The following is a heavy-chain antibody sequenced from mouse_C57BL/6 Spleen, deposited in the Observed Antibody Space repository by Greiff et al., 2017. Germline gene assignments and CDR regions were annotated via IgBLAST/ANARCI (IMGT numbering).Heavy chain of an antibody. CDR3: TRSGYSNYVGYFDY. Sequence: QVQLQQSGAELVRPGASVTLSCKASGYTFTDYEMHWVKQTPVHGLEWIGAIDPETGGTAYNQTFKGKAILTAAKSSSTAYMELRSLTSEDSAVYYCTRSGYSNYVGYFDYGGQGTTLTVSS. J-gene: IGHJ2*01. V-gene: IGHV1-15*01. D-gene: IGHD2-5*01. CDR2: IDPETGGT. CDR1: GYTFTDYE.